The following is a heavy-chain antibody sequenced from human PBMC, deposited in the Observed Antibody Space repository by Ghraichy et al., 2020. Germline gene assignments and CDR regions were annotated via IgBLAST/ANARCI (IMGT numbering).Heavy chain of an antibody. CDR1: GFTFSDYY. D-gene: IGHD2-2*01. CDR2: ISSSGSTI. CDR3: ARDSSVDYYYYYMDV. Sequence: GGSLRLSCAASGFTFSDYYMSWIRQAPGKGLEWVSYISSSGSTIYYADSVKGRFTISRDNAKNSLYLQMNSLRAEDTAVYYCARDSSVDYYYYYMDVWGKGTTVTVSS. V-gene: IGHV3-11*01. J-gene: IGHJ6*03.